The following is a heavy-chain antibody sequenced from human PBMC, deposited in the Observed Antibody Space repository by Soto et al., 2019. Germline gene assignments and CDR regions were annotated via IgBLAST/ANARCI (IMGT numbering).Heavy chain of an antibody. CDR3: AASAPPATNYYYAMDV. V-gene: IGHV4-61*01. CDR1: GGSVSSGSFY. Sequence: SGTLSLTCTVSGGSVSSGSFYWSWIRRPPGKGLEWIGYFYDSGSTNYNPSLRSRVTMSVDTSKNQFSLKLSSVTAADTAVYYCAASAPPATNYYYAMDVWGQGTTVTVSS. CDR2: FYDSGST. J-gene: IGHJ6*02. D-gene: IGHD5-12*01.